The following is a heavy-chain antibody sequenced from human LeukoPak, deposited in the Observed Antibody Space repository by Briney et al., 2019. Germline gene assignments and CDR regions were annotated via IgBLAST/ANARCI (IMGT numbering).Heavy chain of an antibody. Sequence: ASVKVSCKASGYIFVSYYKHWVRQAPGQGLEWMGIINPNSGSTTYTQKFQGRVTMTRDMSTSTVYMELSSLRSEDTAVYYCARDDGGSYLRYFDHWGQGTLVTVSS. CDR3: ARDDGGSYLRYFDH. D-gene: IGHD1-26*01. CDR1: GYIFVSYY. V-gene: IGHV1-46*01. J-gene: IGHJ4*02. CDR2: INPNSGST.